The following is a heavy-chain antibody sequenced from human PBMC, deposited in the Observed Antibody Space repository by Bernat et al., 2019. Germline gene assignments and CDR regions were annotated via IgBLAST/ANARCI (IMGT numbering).Heavy chain of an antibody. CDR2: ITASGDTT. D-gene: IGHD4-23*01. CDR3: AKRSGNLPHWYFDL. Sequence: EVQLLESGGGLVQPGGSLRLACAASGFTFSSYVMTWVRQAPGNGLEWVSTITASGDTTYYADSVKGRFTISREYSKNTLYLQMNSLRAEDTAVYYCAKRSGNLPHWYFDLWRRGTLVTVSS. J-gene: IGHJ2*01. V-gene: IGHV3-23*01. CDR1: GFTFSSYV.